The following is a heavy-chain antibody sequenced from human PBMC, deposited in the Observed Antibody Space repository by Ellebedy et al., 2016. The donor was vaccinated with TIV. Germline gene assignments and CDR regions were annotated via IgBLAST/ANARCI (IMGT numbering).Heavy chain of an antibody. Sequence: GGSLRLSXAASGFTFSNVWMSWVRQPPGKGLDWVGRIKSKTDGGTTDYAAPVKGRLTISRDDSKNTLYLQMNSLKTEDTAVYYCTTGYVVVPAAIPDYYYYYGMDVWGQGTTVTVSS. V-gene: IGHV3-15*01. J-gene: IGHJ6*02. CDR1: GFTFSNVW. CDR2: IKSKTDGGTT. D-gene: IGHD2-2*01. CDR3: TTGYVVVPAAIPDYYYYYGMDV.